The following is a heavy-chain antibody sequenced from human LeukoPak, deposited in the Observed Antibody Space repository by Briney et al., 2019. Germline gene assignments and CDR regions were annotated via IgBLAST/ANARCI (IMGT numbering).Heavy chain of an antibody. CDR2: IYTSGTT. D-gene: IGHD3-10*01. CDR3: ARDRARLFDY. CDR1: GDSITSGRYY. V-gene: IGHV4-61*02. Sequence: SQTLSLTCTVSGDSITSGRYYWSWIRQPAGSGLEWIGRIYTSGTTDYNPSLRTRVTISVDASRNQFSLNLSSVTAADTAVYYCARDRARLFDYWGQGTLVTVSS. J-gene: IGHJ4*02.